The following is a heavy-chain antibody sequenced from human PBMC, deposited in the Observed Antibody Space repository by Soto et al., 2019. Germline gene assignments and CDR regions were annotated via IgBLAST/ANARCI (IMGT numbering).Heavy chain of an antibody. CDR1: GFTFNNFA. Sequence: LRLSCAASGFTFNNFAMHWVRQAPGKGLEWVAFVSYDGTYKYYADSVRGRFTVYRDNSKSTLFLQMNSLKFEDTAVYVCANEVDVAFSSLQYGMDVWGQGTTVTVSS. J-gene: IGHJ6*02. V-gene: IGHV3-30*14. CDR3: ANEVDVAFSSLQYGMDV. CDR2: VSYDGTYK. D-gene: IGHD5-12*01.